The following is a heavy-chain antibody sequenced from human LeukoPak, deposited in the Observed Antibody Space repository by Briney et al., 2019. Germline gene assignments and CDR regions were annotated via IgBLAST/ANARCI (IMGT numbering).Heavy chain of an antibody. CDR2: IYSSEST. CDR3: ARSAALSYEGFEY. J-gene: IGHJ4*02. CDR1: GGSISDYY. V-gene: IGHV4-4*07. D-gene: IGHD3-22*01. Sequence: SETLSLTCTVSGGSISDYYWNWIRQPAGKGLEWIGRIYSSESTNYNPSLKSRVTMSVDTSKNQLSLKLSSVTAADTAVYYCARSAALSYEGFEYWGQGTLVTVSS.